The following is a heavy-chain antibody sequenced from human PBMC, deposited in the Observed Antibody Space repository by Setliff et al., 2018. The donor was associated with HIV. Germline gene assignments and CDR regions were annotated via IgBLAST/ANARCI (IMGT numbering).Heavy chain of an antibody. D-gene: IGHD5-18*01. CDR1: GYTFTSYW. CDR2: INPSGGST. Sequence: ASVKVSCKASGYTFTSYWIHWLRQAPGQGLEWMGMINPSGGSTSNAEKFQGRLTMTRDSSTSTVYMELSSLRSEDTAVYYCARDRETGNNYGTDLWGQGTLVTSPQ. CDR3: ARDRETGNNYGTDL. J-gene: IGHJ5*02. V-gene: IGHV1-46*01.